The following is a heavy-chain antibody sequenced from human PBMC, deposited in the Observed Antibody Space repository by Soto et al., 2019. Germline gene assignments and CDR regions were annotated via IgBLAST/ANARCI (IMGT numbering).Heavy chain of an antibody. CDR2: IIPTLGIA. V-gene: IGHV1-69*02. CDR1: GGTFSSYT. CDR3: ARQYCSGGSCYSPLYSSYFDY. Sequence: QVQLVQSGAEVKKPGSSVKVSCKASGGTFSSYTISWVRQAPGQGLEWMGRIIPTLGIANYAQKFQGRVRITADKSTSTAYMELSSLRSEDTAVYYCARQYCSGGSCYSPLYSSYFDYWGQGTLVTVSS. D-gene: IGHD2-15*01. J-gene: IGHJ4*02.